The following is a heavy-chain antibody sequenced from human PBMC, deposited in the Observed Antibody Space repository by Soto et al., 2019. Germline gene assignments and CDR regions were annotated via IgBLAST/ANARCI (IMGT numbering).Heavy chain of an antibody. V-gene: IGHV3-30*03. CDR3: ASLIGYSGYVFRGSGWRDTTKD. D-gene: IGHD5-12*01. CDR2: ISYDGSNK. CDR1: GFTFSSYG. Sequence: QVQLVESGGGVVQPGRSLRLSCAASGFTFSSYGMHWVRQAPGKGLEWVAVISYDGSNKYYADSVKGRFTISRDNSKNTLYLQMNSLRAEVTAVYYGASLIGYSGYVFRGSGWRDTTKDWGQGTLVTVSS. J-gene: IGHJ4*02.